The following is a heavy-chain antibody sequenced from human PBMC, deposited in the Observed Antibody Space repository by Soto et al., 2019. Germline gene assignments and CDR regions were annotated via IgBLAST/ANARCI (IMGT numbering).Heavy chain of an antibody. D-gene: IGHD5-18*01. J-gene: IGHJ6*02. CDR1: GGSISNYY. CDR2: IFYSGST. V-gene: IGHV4-59*01. CDR3: ARDQGYSYGLYYYYGMDV. Sequence: PSETLSLTCTVSGGSISNYYWSWIRQPPGRGLEWIGHIFYSGSTNYNPSLKSRVTISVDTSKNQFSLKLSSVTAADTAVYYCARDQGYSYGLYYYYGMDVWGQGTTVTVSS.